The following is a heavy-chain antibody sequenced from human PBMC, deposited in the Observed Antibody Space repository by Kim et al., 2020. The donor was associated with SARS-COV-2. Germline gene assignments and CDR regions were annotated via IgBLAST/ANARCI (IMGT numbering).Heavy chain of an antibody. V-gene: IGHV3-15*01. CDR2: IKSKTDGGTT. D-gene: IGHD2-21*01. J-gene: IGHJ4*02. CDR1: GFTFSNAW. Sequence: GGSLRLSCAASGFTFSNAWMSWVRQAPGKGLEWVGRIKSKTDGGTTDYAAPVKGRITISRDDSKNTLYLQMNSLKTEDTAVYYCTTDVQHIVVVIAISDYWGQGTLVTVSS. CDR3: TTDVQHIVVVIAISDY.